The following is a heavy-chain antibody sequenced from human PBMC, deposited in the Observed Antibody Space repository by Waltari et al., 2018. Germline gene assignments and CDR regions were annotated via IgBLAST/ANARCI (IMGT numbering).Heavy chain of an antibody. Sequence: QVQLQESGPGLVKPSATLSLTCAVSGYSIRSGYYWAWIRPPPGKGLEWIGSIYHSGSTYYNPSLKSRVTISVDTSKNQFSLKLSSVTAADTAVYYCARLGELGYCSGGSRYSVDYWGQGTLVTVSS. D-gene: IGHD2-15*01. CDR2: IYHSGST. V-gene: IGHV4-38-2*01. CDR1: GYSIRSGYY. J-gene: IGHJ4*02. CDR3: ARLGELGYCSGGSRYSVDY.